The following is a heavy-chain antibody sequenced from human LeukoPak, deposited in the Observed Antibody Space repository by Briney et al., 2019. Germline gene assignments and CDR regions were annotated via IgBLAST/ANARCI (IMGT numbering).Heavy chain of an antibody. CDR2: INPSSGGT. D-gene: IGHD4-11*01. J-gene: IGHJ4*02. Sequence: GASVKVSCRASGYTFTGYYMHWVRQAPGQGLEWMGWINPSSGGTNYAQKFQGRVTMTRDTSISTAYMELSRLRSDDTAVYYCASLGDYRPPDNYWGQGTLVTVSS. V-gene: IGHV1-2*02. CDR3: ASLGDYRPPDNY. CDR1: GYTFTGYY.